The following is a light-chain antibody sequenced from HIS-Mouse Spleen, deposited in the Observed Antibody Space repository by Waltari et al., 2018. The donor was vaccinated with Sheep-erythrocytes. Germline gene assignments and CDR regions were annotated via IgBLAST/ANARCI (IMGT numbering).Light chain of an antibody. V-gene: IGLV2-8*01. CDR1: SSDVGGYNY. CDR3: SSYAGSNNYV. J-gene: IGLJ1*01. Sequence: QSALTQPPSASGSPGQSVTISCTGTSSDVGGYNYVSWYQQHPGNAPKLMIYDVSKRPSGVPDGFSGSKSGNTASLTVSGLQAEDEADYYCSSYAGSNNYVFGTGTKVTVL. CDR2: DVS.